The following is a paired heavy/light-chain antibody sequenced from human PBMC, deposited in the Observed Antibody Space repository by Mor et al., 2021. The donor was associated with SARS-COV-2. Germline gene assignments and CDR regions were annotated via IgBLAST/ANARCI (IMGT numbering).Heavy chain of an antibody. V-gene: IGHV3-53*01. Sequence: EVHLVESGGGLIQPGGSLRLSCAASGFTVSSTYMNWVRQAPGKGLEWVSVIYRSGDTYYADSVKGRFSISRDNSKNTVYLQMNSLRADDTAVYSCASSSEQRNTFDIWGQGTVVTVSS. D-gene: IGHD1-1*01. J-gene: IGHJ3*02. CDR2: IYRSGDT. CDR3: ASSSEQRNTFDI. CDR1: GFTVSSTY.
Light chain of an antibody. V-gene: IGLV2-14*03. CDR2: DVT. CDR3: CSFTGRSTFV. Sequence: QSALTQPASVSGSPGQSITISCTGTRNDVGRYNYVSWYQQHPGKAPKLIIYDVTNRPSAVSTRFSGSKSGDTASLTISGLQAEDEGDYYCCSFTGRSTFVFGGGTKLTVL. CDR1: RNDVGRYNY. J-gene: IGLJ2*01.